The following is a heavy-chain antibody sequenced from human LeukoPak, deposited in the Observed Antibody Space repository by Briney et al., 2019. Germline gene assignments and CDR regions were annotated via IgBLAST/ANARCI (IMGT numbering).Heavy chain of an antibody. V-gene: IGHV3-21*04. J-gene: IGHJ6*02. D-gene: IGHD3-22*01. CDR1: GFLFSSYT. Sequence: NAGGSLRLSCAASGFLFSSYTMNWVRQAPGKGLEWVSSISRAGSYRYYADSVKGRFTISRDNAKKSLYLQVNSLRAEDTAVYYCARCYYDSSGYPNDYYYYYGMDVWGQGTTVTVSS. CDR2: ISRAGSYR. CDR3: ARCYYDSSGYPNDYYYYYGMDV.